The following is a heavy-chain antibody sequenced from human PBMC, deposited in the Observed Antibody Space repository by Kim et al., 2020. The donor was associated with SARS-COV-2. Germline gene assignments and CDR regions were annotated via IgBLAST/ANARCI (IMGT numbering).Heavy chain of an antibody. CDR3: ARYRGFDY. D-gene: IGHD3-10*01. CDR2: GYGKN. Sequence: GYGKNTYSPKFPGRVTITGDTSASTAYMELSSLGSEDTAVYYCARYRGFDYWGQGTLVPVSS. V-gene: IGHV1-3*01. J-gene: IGHJ4*02.